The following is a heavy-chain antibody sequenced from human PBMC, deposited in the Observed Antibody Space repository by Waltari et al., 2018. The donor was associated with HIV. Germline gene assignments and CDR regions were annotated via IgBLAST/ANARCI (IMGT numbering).Heavy chain of an antibody. V-gene: IGHV3-30-3*01. CDR2: ISYDGSNK. CDR1: GFTFRSYA. J-gene: IGHJ4*02. Sequence: QVQLVESGGGVVQPGRSLRLSCAASGFTFRSYAMHWVRQAPGMGLEWVAIISYDGSNKYCADSVKGRFTISRDNSKNSLYLQMNSLRAEDTAVYYWARCGATYDYGWLIQVWGQGTLVTVSS. D-gene: IGHD3-16*01. CDR3: ARCGATYDYGWLIQV.